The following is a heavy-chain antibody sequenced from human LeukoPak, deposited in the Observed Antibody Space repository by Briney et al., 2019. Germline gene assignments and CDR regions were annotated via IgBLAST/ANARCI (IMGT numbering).Heavy chain of an antibody. CDR3: ARDHSKWELLRENDY. Sequence: GGSLRLSCAASGFTFSSYSMKWVRQAPGKGLEWVSSISSSSSYIYYADSVKGRFTISRDNAKNPLYLQMNSLRAEDTAVYYCARDHSKWELLRENDYWGQGTLVTVSS. V-gene: IGHV3-21*01. CDR1: GFTFSSYS. D-gene: IGHD1-26*01. CDR2: ISSSSSYI. J-gene: IGHJ4*02.